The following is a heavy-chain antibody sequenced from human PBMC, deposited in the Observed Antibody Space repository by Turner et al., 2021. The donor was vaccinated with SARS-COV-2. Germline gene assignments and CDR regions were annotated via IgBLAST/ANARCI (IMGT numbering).Heavy chain of an antibody. V-gene: IGHV3-7*01. CDR3: AGVSSSSWNFDY. J-gene: IGHJ4*02. CDR2: IKQDGSEK. D-gene: IGHD6-13*01. Sequence: EVQLVESGGGLVQPGGSLRLSCAASGFTFSIYWMSWVRQAPGKGLEWVANIKQDGSEKYYVDSVKGRFTISRDNAKNSLDLQMNSLRAEDTAVYYCAGVSSSSWNFDYWGQGTLVTVSS. CDR1: GFTFSIYW.